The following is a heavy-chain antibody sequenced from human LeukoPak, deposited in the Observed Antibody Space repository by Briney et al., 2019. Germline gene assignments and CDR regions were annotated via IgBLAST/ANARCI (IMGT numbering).Heavy chain of an antibody. Sequence: GGSLRLSCVASGFTFSGYSMGWVRQAPGRGLEWVGRIKSKTDGGTIDYAAPVKGRFTISRDDSKNTLYLQMNSLKTEETAVYYCNNREFWGQGTLVTVSS. J-gene: IGHJ4*02. CDR3: NNREF. V-gene: IGHV3-15*01. D-gene: IGHD3-10*01. CDR1: GFTFSGYS. CDR2: IKSKTDGGTI.